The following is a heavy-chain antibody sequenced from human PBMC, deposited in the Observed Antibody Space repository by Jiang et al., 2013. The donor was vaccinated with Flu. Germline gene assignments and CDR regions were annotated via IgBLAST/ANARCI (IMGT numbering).Heavy chain of an antibody. D-gene: IGHD4-17*01. CDR3: AKDDTYGDYEGFFDY. CDR2: ISYDGSDK. V-gene: IGHV3-30*18. J-gene: IGHJ4*02. CDR1: YG. Sequence: YGMHWVRQAPGKGLEWVAIISYDGSDKYYADSVKGRFTISRDNSKNTLYLQINSLSAEDTAVYYCAKDDTYGDYEGFFDYWGQGTLVTVSS.